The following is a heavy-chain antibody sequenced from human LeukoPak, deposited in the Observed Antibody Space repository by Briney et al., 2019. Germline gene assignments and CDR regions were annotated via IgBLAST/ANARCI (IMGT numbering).Heavy chain of an antibody. Sequence: GGSLRLSCEASGLTLSNYAMSWVRQAPGKGLEWVSAISGSGTGTYYADSVKGRFTISRDNSKNTLYLQMNSLRAEDTAVYYCARALVGATAYWGQGTLVTVSS. CDR2: ISGSGTGT. CDR3: ARALVGATAY. CDR1: GLTLSNYA. D-gene: IGHD1-26*01. V-gene: IGHV3-23*01. J-gene: IGHJ4*02.